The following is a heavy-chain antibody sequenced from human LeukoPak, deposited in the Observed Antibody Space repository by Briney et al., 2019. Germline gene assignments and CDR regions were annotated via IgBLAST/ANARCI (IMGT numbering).Heavy chain of an antibody. J-gene: IGHJ4*02. CDR3: ARDPRPGAIGRAIGDY. CDR1: GYTFTSYG. V-gene: IGHV1-18*01. Sequence: ASVKVSCKASGYTFTSYGISWVRQAPGQGLEWMGWISAYNGNTNYTQKLQGRVTMTTDTSTSTAYMELRSLRSEDTAVYYCARDPRPGAIGRAIGDYWGQGTLVTVSS. D-gene: IGHD3-16*02. CDR2: ISAYNGNT.